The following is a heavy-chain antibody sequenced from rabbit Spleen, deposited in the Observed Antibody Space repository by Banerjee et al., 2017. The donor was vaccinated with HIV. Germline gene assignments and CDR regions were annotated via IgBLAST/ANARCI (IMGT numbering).Heavy chain of an antibody. Sequence: QSLEESGGDLVKPEGSLTLTSKASGFSFSDRDGMCLVRQAPGKGLEWIACINTATGKAVYASWAKGRFTISKTSSTTVTLQMTSLTAADTATYFCARDLVAVIGWNFNLWGPGTLVTVS. CDR3: ARDLVAVIGWNFNL. J-gene: IGHJ4*01. D-gene: IGHD1-1*01. V-gene: IGHV1S40*01. CDR2: INTATGKA. CDR1: GFSFSDRDG.